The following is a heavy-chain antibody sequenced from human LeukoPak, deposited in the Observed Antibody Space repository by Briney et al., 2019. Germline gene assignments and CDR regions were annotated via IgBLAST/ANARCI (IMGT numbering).Heavy chain of an antibody. CDR1: GFTVSSNY. CDR3: TRGSKGY. Sequence: GGSLRLSCAASGFTVSSNYMNWVRQAPGKGLEWVSVIYSDGSTYYTDSVKGRFTISRGSFENTLYLQMNSLRAEDTAVYYCTRGSKGYWGQGTLVTVSS. V-gene: IGHV3-66*01. J-gene: IGHJ4*02. CDR2: IYSDGST.